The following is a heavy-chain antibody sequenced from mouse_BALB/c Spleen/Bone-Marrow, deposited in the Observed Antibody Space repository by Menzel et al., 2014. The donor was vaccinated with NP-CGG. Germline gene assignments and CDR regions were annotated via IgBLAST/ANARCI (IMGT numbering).Heavy chain of an antibody. CDR2: ISDGGSYT. Sequence: DVKLVESGGGLVKPGGSLKLSCAASGFTFSDYYMYWVRQTPEKRLEWVATISDGGSYTDYPGSVKGRFTVSRDNAKNNLYLQMSSLKSEDTAMYFCARTYRPFALDYWGQGTSVTVSS. V-gene: IGHV5-4*02. D-gene: IGHD2-14*01. CDR1: GFTFSDYY. J-gene: IGHJ4*01. CDR3: ARTYRPFALDY.